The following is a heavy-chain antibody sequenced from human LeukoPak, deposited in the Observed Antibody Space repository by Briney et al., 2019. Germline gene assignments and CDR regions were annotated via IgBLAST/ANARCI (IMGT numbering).Heavy chain of an antibody. V-gene: IGHV1-2*02. CDR1: GYTFTGYY. J-gene: IGHJ3*02. CDR2: INPNSGGT. Sequence: WASVKVSCKASGYTFTGYYMHWVRQAPGQGLEWMGWINPNSGGTNYAQKFQGRVTMTRDTSTSTVYMELSSLRSEDTAVYYCARDRASSGYYFDIWGQGTMVTVSS. CDR3: ARDRASSGYYFDI. D-gene: IGHD3-22*01.